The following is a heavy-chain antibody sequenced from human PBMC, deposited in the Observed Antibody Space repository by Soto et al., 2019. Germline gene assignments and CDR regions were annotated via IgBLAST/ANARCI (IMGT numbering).Heavy chain of an antibody. CDR2: MNPNSGNT. CDR3: ARGGLYQLLWGQELRYYP. D-gene: IGHD2-2*01. CDR1: GYTFTSYD. V-gene: IGHV1-8*01. Sequence: QVQLVQSGAEVQKPGASVKVSCKASGYTFTSYDINWVRQATGQGLEWMGWMNPNSGNTGYAQKFQGRVTMTRNTSISTAYMELSSLRSEDTAVYYCARGGLYQLLWGQELRYYPRGQGTLVTVSS. J-gene: IGHJ5*02.